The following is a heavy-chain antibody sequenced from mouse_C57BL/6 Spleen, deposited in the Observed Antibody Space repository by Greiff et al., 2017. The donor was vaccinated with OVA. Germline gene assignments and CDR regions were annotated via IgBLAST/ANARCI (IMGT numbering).Heavy chain of an antibody. CDR2: INPNNGGT. V-gene: IGHV1-26*01. CDR1: GYTFTDYY. J-gene: IGHJ2*01. Sequence: EVQLQQSGPELVKPGASVKISCKASGYTFTDYYMNWVKQSHGKSLEWIGDINPNNGGTSYNQKFKGKATLTVDKSSSTAYMELRSLTSEDSAVYYCARSPRPYFDYWGQGTTLTVSS. CDR3: ARSPRPYFDY.